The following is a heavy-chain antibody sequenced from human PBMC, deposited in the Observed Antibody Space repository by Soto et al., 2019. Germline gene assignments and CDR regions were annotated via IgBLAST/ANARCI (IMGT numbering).Heavy chain of an antibody. J-gene: IGHJ4*01. Sequence: QVQLPESGPGLVKPSETLSLTCTVSGGSISTYYWSWIRQLPGGGLEWIGFIYYSGSTNYNPSLKSRVTISVDTSKKHFSLRLSSVTAADTAIYYCARHGCNGGSCYSPSFDYWRHGTLVTVSS. V-gene: IGHV4-59*08. CDR1: GGSISTYY. D-gene: IGHD2-15*01. CDR2: IYYSGST. CDR3: ARHGCNGGSCYSPSFDY.